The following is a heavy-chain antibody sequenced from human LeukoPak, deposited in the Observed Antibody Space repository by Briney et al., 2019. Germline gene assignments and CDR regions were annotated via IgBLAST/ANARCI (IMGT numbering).Heavy chain of an antibody. CDR1: GFTFSSYS. Sequence: GGSLRLSCAASGFTFSSYSMNWVRQAPGKGLEWVSSISSSSSYIYYADSVKGRFTISRDNAKNSLYLQMNSLRAEDTAVYYCARQGRHDYYDSSGYRGDFDYWGQGTLVTVSS. CDR2: ISSSSSYI. V-gene: IGHV3-21*01. CDR3: ARQGRHDYYDSSGYRGDFDY. J-gene: IGHJ4*02. D-gene: IGHD3-22*01.